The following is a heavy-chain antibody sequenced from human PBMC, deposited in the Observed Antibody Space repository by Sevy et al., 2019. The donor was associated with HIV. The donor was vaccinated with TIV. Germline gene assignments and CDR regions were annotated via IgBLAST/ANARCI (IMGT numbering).Heavy chain of an antibody. CDR3: ARAHTAMVFLQIDNWFVP. CDR2: INPSGGST. V-gene: IGHV1-46*03. CDR1: GYTFTSYY. D-gene: IGHD5-18*01. Sequence: ASVKVSCKASGYTFTSYYMHWVRQAPGQGLEWMGIINPSGGSTSYAQKFQGRVTMTRDTSTSTVYMELSSLRSEDTAVYYCARAHTAMVFLQIDNWFVPWGQGTLVTVSS. J-gene: IGHJ5*02.